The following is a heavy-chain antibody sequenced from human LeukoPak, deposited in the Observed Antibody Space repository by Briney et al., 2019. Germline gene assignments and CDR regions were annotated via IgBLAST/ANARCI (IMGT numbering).Heavy chain of an antibody. V-gene: IGHV1-2*04. D-gene: IGHD2-15*01. CDR1: GYTFTGYY. CDR3: ARAGRYCSGGSCYSDYNWFDP. J-gene: IGHJ5*02. CDR2: INPNSGGT. Sequence: RASVKVSCKASGYTFTGYYMHWVRQAPGQGLEWMGWINPNSGGTNYAQKFQGWVTMTRDTSISTAYMELSRLRSDDTAVYYCARAGRYCSGGSCYSDYNWFDPWGQGTLVTVSS.